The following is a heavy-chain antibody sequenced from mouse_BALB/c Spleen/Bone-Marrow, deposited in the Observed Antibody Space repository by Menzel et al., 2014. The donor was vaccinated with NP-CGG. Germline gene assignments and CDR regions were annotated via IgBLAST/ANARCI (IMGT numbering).Heavy chain of an antibody. V-gene: IGHV7-3*02. D-gene: IGHD2-3*01. CDR2: IRNKAYSYTT. CDR1: GFNFTDYY. Sequence: DVMLVESGGGLVQPGGSLRLSCATSGFNFTDYYMNWVRQPPGKALEWLGFIRNKAYSYTTEYSASVKGRFTTSRDNSQSILYIQMNALRAEDSATYYCARDMGGLLFDYWGQGTTLTVSS. J-gene: IGHJ2*01. CDR3: ARDMGGLLFDY.